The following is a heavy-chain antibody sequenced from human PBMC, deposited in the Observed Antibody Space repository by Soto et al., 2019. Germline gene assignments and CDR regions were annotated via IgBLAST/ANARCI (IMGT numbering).Heavy chain of an antibody. D-gene: IGHD2-21*01. Sequence: QVQLQQWGAGLLKPSETLSLTCVVSGGSLSDYFWSWIRQPPGMALEWIGEINHLGSINYNPSLTSRVTMSVETSKNQFSLTRNSVTAADTATYYCARGGISHWAYFYYMDVWDRVTTVTVSS. V-gene: IGHV4-34*01. CDR1: GGSLSDYF. CDR2: INHLGSI. CDR3: ARGGISHWAYFYYMDV. J-gene: IGHJ6*03.